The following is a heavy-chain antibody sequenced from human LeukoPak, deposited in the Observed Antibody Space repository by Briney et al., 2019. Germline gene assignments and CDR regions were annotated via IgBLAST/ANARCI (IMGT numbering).Heavy chain of an antibody. CDR3: AKGDSSGWYGNWFDP. Sequence: SGGSLRLSCAASGFTFDDYAMHWVRQAPGKGLEWVSGISWNSGSIGYADSVKGRFTISRDNAKNSLNLQMNSLRADDTALYYCAKGDSSGWYGNWFDPWGQGTLVTVSS. CDR2: ISWNSGSI. D-gene: IGHD6-19*01. J-gene: IGHJ5*02. CDR1: GFTFDDYA. V-gene: IGHV3-9*01.